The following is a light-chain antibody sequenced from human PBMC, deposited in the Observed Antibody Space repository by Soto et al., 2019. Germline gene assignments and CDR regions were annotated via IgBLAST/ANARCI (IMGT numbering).Light chain of an antibody. CDR3: AAWDDSLNGHVI. CDR1: SSNIGSNA. CDR2: SHN. J-gene: IGLJ2*01. V-gene: IGLV1-44*01. Sequence: QSALTQPPSASGTPGQRVTISCSGSSSNIGSNAVNWYQHLPGAAPRLLIYSHNQRPSGVPDRFSGSKSGTSASLAISGLQSEDEADYYCAAWDDSLNGHVIFGGGTKVTVL.